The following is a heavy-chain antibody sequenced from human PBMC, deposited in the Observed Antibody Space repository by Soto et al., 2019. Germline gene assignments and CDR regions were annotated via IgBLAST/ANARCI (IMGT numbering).Heavy chain of an antibody. CDR1: AGTFSSYS. J-gene: IGHJ1*01. Sequence: SVKVSCNASAGTFSSYSISWVRQAPGQGLEWMGGIIPIFGTANYAQKFQGRVTITADESTSTAYMELSSLRSEDTAVYYCARDQATVTTVEYFQHWGQGTLVTVSS. V-gene: IGHV1-69*13. D-gene: IGHD4-17*01. CDR2: IIPIFGTA. CDR3: ARDQATVTTVEYFQH.